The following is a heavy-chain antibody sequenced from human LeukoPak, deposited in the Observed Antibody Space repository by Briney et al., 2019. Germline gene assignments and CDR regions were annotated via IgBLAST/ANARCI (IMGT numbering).Heavy chain of an antibody. Sequence: PGWSLRLSCAASGFTFSSYWMSWVRQAPGKGLEWVANIKQDGSEKYYVDSVKGRFTISRDNDKNSLFLQMTSLRAEDTAVYYCARVGGRYSPLGYWGQGTLVTVST. CDR2: IKQDGSEK. CDR3: ARVGGRYSPLGY. D-gene: IGHD3-16*02. V-gene: IGHV3-7*01. CDR1: GFTFSSYW. J-gene: IGHJ4*02.